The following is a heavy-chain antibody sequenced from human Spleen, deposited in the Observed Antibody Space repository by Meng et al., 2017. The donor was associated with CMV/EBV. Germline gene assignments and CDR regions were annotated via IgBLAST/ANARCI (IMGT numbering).Heavy chain of an antibody. V-gene: IGHV4-39*07. CDR3: ATVGIFGVVIIGAFDI. Sequence: SETLSLTCTVSGGSIGSSSYYWGWIRQPPGKGLEWIGSIYYSGSTYYNPSLKSRVTISVDTSKNQFSLKLSSVTAADTAVYYCATVGIFGVVIIGAFDIWGQGTMVTVSS. CDR1: GGSIGSSSYY. J-gene: IGHJ3*02. CDR2: IYYSGST. D-gene: IGHD3-3*01.